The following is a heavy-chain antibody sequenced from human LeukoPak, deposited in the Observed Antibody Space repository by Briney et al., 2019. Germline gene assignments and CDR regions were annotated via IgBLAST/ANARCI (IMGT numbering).Heavy chain of an antibody. Sequence: SVKVSCKASGGTFSSYAISWVRQAPGQGLEWMGGIIPIFGTANYAQKFQGRVTITADESTSTAYMELSSLRSEDTAVYYCAADPYCGGDCYNYYYGMDVWGQGTTVTVSS. D-gene: IGHD2-21*02. CDR2: IIPIFGTA. J-gene: IGHJ6*02. V-gene: IGHV1-69*13. CDR3: AADPYCGGDCYNYYYGMDV. CDR1: GGTFSSYA.